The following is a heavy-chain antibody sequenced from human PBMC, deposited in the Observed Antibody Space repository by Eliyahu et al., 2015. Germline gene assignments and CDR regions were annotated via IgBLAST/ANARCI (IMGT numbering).Heavy chain of an antibody. V-gene: IGHV3-33*01. CDR1: GFPFSNYG. CDR3: ACHFTTDGGYEDY. Sequence: QVHLVESGGGVVQPGRSLRLSCAATGFPFSNYGMHWVRQAPGEGLGXVAIIWHDGSKEYYAXSVKGRFTISRDNSKNTVYLQLNSLRAEDTAVYYCACHFTTDGGYEDYWGQGTLVTVSS. D-gene: IGHD4-23*01. J-gene: IGHJ4*02. CDR2: IWHDGSKE.